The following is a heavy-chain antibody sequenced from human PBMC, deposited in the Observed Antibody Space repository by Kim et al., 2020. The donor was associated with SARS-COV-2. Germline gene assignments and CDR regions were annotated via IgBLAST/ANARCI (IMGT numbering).Heavy chain of an antibody. V-gene: IGHV3-23*01. J-gene: IGHJ4*02. Sequence: GGSLRLSCAASGFSFSSYAMSWVRQAPGKGLEWVSCISGSGGSTYYAASVKGRFTISRDNSKNTLYLQMNSLRAEDTAVYYCAKWVPPYYFDSWGQGTLVTVSS. CDR1: GFSFSSYA. CDR3: AKWVPPYYFDS. CDR2: ISGSGGST.